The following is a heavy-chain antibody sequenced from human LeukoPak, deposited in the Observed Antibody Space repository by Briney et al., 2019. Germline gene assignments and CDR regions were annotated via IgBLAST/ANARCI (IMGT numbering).Heavy chain of an antibody. CDR2: IRSKAYGGTT. CDR3: TRDHFGNDFWSGYRFDY. D-gene: IGHD3-3*01. V-gene: IGHV3-49*03. J-gene: IGHJ4*02. Sequence: PGRSLRLSCTASGLTLGEYAMSWIRQAPGKGLGWVGFIRSKAYGGTTKYAASVKGRFTISRDDSKSIAYLQTNSLKTEDTAVYYCTRDHFGNDFWSGYRFDYWGQGTLVTVSS. CDR1: GLTLGEYA.